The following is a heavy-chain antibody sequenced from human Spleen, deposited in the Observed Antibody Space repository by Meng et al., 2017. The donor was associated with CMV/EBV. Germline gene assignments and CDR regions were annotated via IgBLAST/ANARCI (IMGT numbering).Heavy chain of an antibody. Sequence: TLSLTCTVSGDSVSSSNSNWGWIRQPPGKGLEWIGSVYYTGTSFYNPSLKSRVTISVDTSKNQFSLNLNSVTAADTAVYYCATNPPPRYDFWSGYYSRSRSYGVDVWGQGKTVTVS. V-gene: IGHV4-39*01. J-gene: IGHJ6*02. D-gene: IGHD3-3*01. CDR2: VYYTGTS. CDR1: GDSVSSSNSN. CDR3: ATNPPPRYDFWSGYYSRSRSYGVDV.